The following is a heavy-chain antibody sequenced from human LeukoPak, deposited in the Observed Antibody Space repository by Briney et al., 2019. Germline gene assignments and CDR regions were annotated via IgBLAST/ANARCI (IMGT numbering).Heavy chain of an antibody. J-gene: IGHJ4*02. D-gene: IGHD3-16*02. CDR2: ISYDGTFK. CDR3: AKDLNWGSYRYTRFDC. CDR1: GFTFSSYA. Sequence: GGSLRLSCAASGFTFSSYAMHWVRQAPGKGLEWVAVISYDGTFKYYADSVKGRFTISRDSSKNTLYLQMNSLGAEDTAVYYCAKDLNWGSYRYTRFDCWGQGALVTVSS. V-gene: IGHV3-30-3*01.